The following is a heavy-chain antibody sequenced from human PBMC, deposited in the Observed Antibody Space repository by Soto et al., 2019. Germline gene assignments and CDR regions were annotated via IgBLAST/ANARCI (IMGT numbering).Heavy chain of an antibody. CDR2: ISYDGSNK. V-gene: IGHV3-30-3*01. CDR1: GFTFSSYA. Sequence: QVQLVESGGGVVQPGRSLRLSCAASGFTFSSYAMHWVRKAPGKGLEWVAVISYDGSNKYYADSVKGRFTISRDNSKNTLYLQMNSLRAEDTAVYYCARRNYYFDYWGQGTLVTVSS. CDR3: ARRNYYFDY. D-gene: IGHD1-1*01. J-gene: IGHJ4*02.